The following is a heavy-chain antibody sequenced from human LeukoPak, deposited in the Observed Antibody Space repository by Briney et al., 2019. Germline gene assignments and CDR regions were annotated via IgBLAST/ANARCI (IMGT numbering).Heavy chain of an antibody. V-gene: IGHV3-23*01. CDR2: SSGSGGST. CDR3: AKELDSPMINNRFDP. D-gene: IGHD5-18*01. J-gene: IGHJ5*02. Sequence: GGSLTLSCAASGFTFSSYAMSWVRQVPGKGLEWVSASSGSGGSTVYADSVKGRFTISRDNSKNTLYLQMKSLRAEDTAVYYCAKELDSPMINNRFDPWGQGSLVTVSS. CDR1: GFTFSSYA.